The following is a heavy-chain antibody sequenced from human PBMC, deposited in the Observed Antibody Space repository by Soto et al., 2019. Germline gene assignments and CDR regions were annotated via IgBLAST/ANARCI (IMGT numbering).Heavy chain of an antibody. CDR1: GGSMSSHY. Sequence: SETLSLTCTVSGGSMSSHYWTWLRQPPGKGLEWIGYISYSGSTYYNPSLKSRVTISADTSRNQFSLKLSSVIAADTAVYYCARADPDASVGYWGPGTLVTVS. D-gene: IGHD3-16*01. CDR3: ARADPDASVGY. CDR2: ISYSGST. J-gene: IGHJ4*02. V-gene: IGHV4-59*11.